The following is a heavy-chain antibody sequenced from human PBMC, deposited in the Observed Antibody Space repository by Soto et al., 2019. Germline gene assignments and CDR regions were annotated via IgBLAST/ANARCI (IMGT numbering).Heavy chain of an antibody. CDR2: ISSSGGST. Sequence: GGSLRLSCAASGFTFSSNAMSWVRQAPGKGLEWVSGISSSGGSTYYADSVKGRFTISRDNSKNMLYLQMNNLRAEDTAVYYCAKAQGGSYFDYWGQGTLVTVSS. V-gene: IGHV3-23*01. J-gene: IGHJ4*02. CDR3: AKAQGGSYFDY. D-gene: IGHD2-15*01. CDR1: GFTFSSNA.